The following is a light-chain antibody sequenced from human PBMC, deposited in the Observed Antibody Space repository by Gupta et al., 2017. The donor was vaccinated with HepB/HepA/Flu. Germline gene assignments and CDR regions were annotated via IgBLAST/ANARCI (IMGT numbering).Light chain of an antibody. CDR3: QQYGSSLPWT. Sequence: EIGLTQSPVTLSLSPGERAILSCRASQCVSSNYLAWYQQKPGQAPRLLIYGASRRATGIPDRFSGSGSGTDFTLTISRLEPEDFAVYYCQQYGSSLPWTFGQGTKVEIK. J-gene: IGKJ1*01. CDR1: QCVSSNY. CDR2: GAS. V-gene: IGKV3-20*01.